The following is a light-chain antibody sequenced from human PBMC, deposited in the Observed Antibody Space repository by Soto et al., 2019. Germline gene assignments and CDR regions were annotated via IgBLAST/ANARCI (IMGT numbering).Light chain of an antibody. J-gene: IGLJ1*01. Sequence: QSVLTQPASVSGSPGQSITIACTGTSSDVGGYKYVSWYPQHPGKAPKLMIYEVSNRPSGVSNRFSGSKSGNTASLTISGLQAEDEADYYVSSYSSSSTLVFGTGTKGTVL. CDR1: SSDVGGYKY. V-gene: IGLV2-14*01. CDR3: SSYSSSSTLV. CDR2: EVS.